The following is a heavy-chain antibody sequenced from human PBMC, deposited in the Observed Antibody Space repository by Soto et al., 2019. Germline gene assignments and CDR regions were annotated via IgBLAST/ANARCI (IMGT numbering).Heavy chain of an antibody. D-gene: IGHD3-22*01. CDR1: GYSFTSYD. CDR2: MNPNSGNT. J-gene: IGHJ3*02. V-gene: IGHV1-8*01. CDR3: ARGTYYYDSSGPDAFDI. Sequence: GASVKVSCKASGYSFTSYDINWVRQATGQGLEWMGWMNPNSGNTGYAQKFQGRVTMTRNTSIRTAYRELSSLRSEDTAVYYCARGTYYYDSSGPDAFDISGQGTMVTVSS.